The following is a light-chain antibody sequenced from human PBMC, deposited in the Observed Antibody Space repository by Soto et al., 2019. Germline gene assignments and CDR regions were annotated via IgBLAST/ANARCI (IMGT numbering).Light chain of an antibody. Sequence: DIVLTQSPASLSLPPGERATLSCRASQSVSSSFLAWYQQKPGQAPRLLIYGASRRATGIADRFTGSGSGTDFTLAISRLETEDFAVSYCQQYDSSLTFGLGTKVEIK. CDR1: QSVSSSF. V-gene: IGKV3-20*01. J-gene: IGKJ1*01. CDR2: GAS. CDR3: QQYDSSLT.